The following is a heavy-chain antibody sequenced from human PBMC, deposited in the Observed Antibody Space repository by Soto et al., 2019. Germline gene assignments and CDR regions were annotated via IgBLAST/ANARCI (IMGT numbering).Heavy chain of an antibody. V-gene: IGHV1-18*01. D-gene: IGHD5-18*01. CDR2: INAYNGNT. CDR3: ARDQAMAQFDY. J-gene: IGHJ4*02. CDR1: GYTFTSYG. Sequence: ASVKVSCKASGYTFTSYGISWVRQAPGQGLEWMGWINAYNGNTKYAQKLQGRVTMTADTSTSTAYMELRSLRSDDTAVYYCARDQAMAQFDYWGQGTLVTVS.